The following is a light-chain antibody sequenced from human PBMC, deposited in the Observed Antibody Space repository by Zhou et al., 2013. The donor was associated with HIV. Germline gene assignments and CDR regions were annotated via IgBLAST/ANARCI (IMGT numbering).Light chain of an antibody. J-gene: IGKJ5*01. CDR2: QAS. V-gene: IGKV1-6*01. CDR3: QQYNNYPWT. CDR1: QSISNY. Sequence: IQMTQSPSSLSASVGDRVTITCRASQSISNYLNWYQQKPGTAPKLLVYQASRLQEGVPSRFSARGSETDFTLTIDGLQPDDFATYFCQQYNNYPWTFGQGTRL.